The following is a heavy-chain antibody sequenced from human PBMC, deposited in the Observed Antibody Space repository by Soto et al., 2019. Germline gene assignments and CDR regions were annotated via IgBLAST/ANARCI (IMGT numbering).Heavy chain of an antibody. Sequence: SLRLSCAASGFTYSTYTMHWVRQAPGKGLEWVAVISYDGNNKFYADSVKGRFTFSRDSTKQTLYLQMNSLRPDDTAVYYCARHDGHSGSLIGYWGQGTLVTVSS. J-gene: IGHJ4*02. CDR1: GFTYSTYT. D-gene: IGHD1-26*01. CDR2: ISYDGNNK. V-gene: IGHV3-30-3*01. CDR3: ARHDGHSGSLIGY.